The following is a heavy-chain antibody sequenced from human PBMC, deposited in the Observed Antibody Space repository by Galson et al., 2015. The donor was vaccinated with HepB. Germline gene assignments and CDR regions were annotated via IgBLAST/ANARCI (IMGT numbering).Heavy chain of an antibody. Sequence: SVKVSCKASGYTFTSYYMHWVRQAPGQGLEWMGIINPSGGSTSYAQKLQGRVTMTRDTSTSTVYMELSSLKSEDTAVYYCARDATGGRPVDYWGQGTLVTVSS. CDR2: INPSGGST. V-gene: IGHV1-46*04. CDR1: GYTFTSYY. CDR3: ARDATGGRPVDY. J-gene: IGHJ4*02. D-gene: IGHD2-15*01.